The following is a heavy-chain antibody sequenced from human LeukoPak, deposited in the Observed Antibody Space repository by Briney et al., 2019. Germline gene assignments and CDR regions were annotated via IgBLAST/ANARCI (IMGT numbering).Heavy chain of an antibody. CDR2: IYYSGST. CDR1: GGSISSYY. J-gene: IGHJ4*02. CDR3: ARSVEQLANSDY. V-gene: IGHV4-59*08. D-gene: IGHD6-13*01. Sequence: PSETLSLTCTVSGGSISSYYRSWIRQPPGKGLEWIGYIYYSGSTNYNPSLKSRVTISVDTSKNQFSLKLSSVTAADTAVYYCARSVEQLANSDYWGQGTLVTVSS.